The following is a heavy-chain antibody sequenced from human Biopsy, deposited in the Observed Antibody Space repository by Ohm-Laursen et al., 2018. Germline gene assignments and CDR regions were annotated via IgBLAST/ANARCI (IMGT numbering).Heavy chain of an antibody. V-gene: IGHV4-4*07. CDR3: ARTPRDSFWSGSYKRGLWFDP. J-gene: IGHJ5*02. CDR1: GASISDYY. D-gene: IGHD3-3*01. Sequence: SETLSLTCAVSGASISDYYCVWIRQPAGKGLEWIGLIFTSGSTTYNPSLKSRVTISKDTSKNQFSLQVNSVTAADTAVYYCARTPRDSFWSGSYKRGLWFDPWGQGTLVIVSS. CDR2: IFTSGST.